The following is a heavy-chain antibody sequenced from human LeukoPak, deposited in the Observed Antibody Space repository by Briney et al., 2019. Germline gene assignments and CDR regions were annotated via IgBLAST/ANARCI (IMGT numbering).Heavy chain of an antibody. V-gene: IGHV1-46*01. CDR2: INPTGTST. Sequence: ASVKVSCKASGYTFTNYYMHWVRQAPGQGLEWMGLINPTGTSTNYAQKFQGRVTMTRDTYTSTVYMELSSLRSEDTAVYYCAREESGGYFDYWGQGTLVTVSS. J-gene: IGHJ4*02. D-gene: IGHD2-8*02. CDR1: GYTFTNYY. CDR3: AREESGGYFDY.